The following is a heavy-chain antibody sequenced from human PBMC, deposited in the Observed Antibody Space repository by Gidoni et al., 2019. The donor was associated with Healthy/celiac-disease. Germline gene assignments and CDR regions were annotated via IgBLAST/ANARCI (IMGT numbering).Heavy chain of an antibody. CDR2: IYYSGST. J-gene: IGHJ3*02. CDR1: GRSISSSSYY. CDR3: ARPYSSSWYRAFDI. D-gene: IGHD6-13*01. V-gene: IGHV4-39*01. Sequence: QLQLQESGPGLVKPSETLSLTCTVSGRSISSSSYYWGWIRQPPGKGLEWIGSIYYSGSTYYNPSLKSRVTISVDTSKNQFSLKLSSVTAADTAVYYCARPYSSSWYRAFDIWGQGTMVTVSS.